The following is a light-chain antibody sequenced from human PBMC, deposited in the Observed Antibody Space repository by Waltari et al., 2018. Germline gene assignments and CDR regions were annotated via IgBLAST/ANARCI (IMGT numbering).Light chain of an antibody. V-gene: IGKV4-1*01. CDR1: QSILYSSNNKNY. CDR3: KQYYSSPPT. Sequence: DLVMTQSPDYLAVSLGERATINCKSSQSILYSSNNKNYLAWYQQKPGQAPKLLIYWASTRESGVPDRFSGSGSGTDFTLTISSLQAEDVAVYHCKQYYSSPPTFGQGTKLEIK. J-gene: IGKJ2*01. CDR2: WAS.